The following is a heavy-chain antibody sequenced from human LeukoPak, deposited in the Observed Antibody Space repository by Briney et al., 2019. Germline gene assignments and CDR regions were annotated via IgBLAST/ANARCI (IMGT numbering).Heavy chain of an antibody. V-gene: IGHV4-61*05. CDR3: ARDRDWNYGAGAFDI. J-gene: IGHJ3*02. CDR2: IYYSGST. CDR1: GGSISSSSYY. Sequence: KPSETLSLTCTVSGGSISSSSYYWGWIRQPPGKGLEWIGYIYYSGSTDYNPSLKSRVAMSVDTSKNQFSLKLSSVTAADTAVYYCARDRDWNYGAGAFDIWGQGTMVTVSS. D-gene: IGHD1-7*01.